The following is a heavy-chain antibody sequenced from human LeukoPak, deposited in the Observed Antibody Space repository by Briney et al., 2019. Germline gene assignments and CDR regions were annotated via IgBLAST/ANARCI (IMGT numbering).Heavy chain of an antibody. D-gene: IGHD3-22*01. CDR1: GFTFSSYA. CDR2: ISGSGGRT. V-gene: IGHV3-23*01. J-gene: IGHJ4*02. CDR3: AKPRLKSGYYLFDY. Sequence: GGSLRLSCAASGFTFSSYAMSWVRQAPGKGLEWVSAISGSGGRTYYADAVKGRFAISRDNSKNTLYLQMNSLRAEDTAVYYCAKPRLKSGYYLFDYWGQGTLVTVSS.